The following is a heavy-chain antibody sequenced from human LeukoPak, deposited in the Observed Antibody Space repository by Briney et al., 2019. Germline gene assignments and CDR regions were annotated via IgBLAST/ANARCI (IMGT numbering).Heavy chain of an antibody. Sequence: GGSLRLSCAASGFTFGSYDMHWVRHPTGKGLEWVSAIGTAGDTYYSDSVKGRFTISREDAKNSLYLQMNNLRAGDTAVYFCARGHMLTGYYNFAWFDPWGQGTLVTVSS. CDR1: GFTFGSYD. J-gene: IGHJ5*02. V-gene: IGHV3-13*01. CDR2: IGTAGDT. CDR3: ARGHMLTGYYNFAWFDP. D-gene: IGHD3-9*01.